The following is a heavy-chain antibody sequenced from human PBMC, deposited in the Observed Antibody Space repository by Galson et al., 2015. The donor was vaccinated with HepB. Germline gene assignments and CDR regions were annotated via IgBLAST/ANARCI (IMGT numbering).Heavy chain of an antibody. CDR3: ARQGDYGDYLSYYGMDV. J-gene: IGHJ6*02. Sequence: SGAEVKKPGESLKISCKGSGYSFTRYWIGWVRQMPGKGLEWMGIIYPGDSDTRYSPSFQGQVTISADKSITTAYLQWSSLKASDTAMYYCARQGDYGDYLSYYGMDVWGQGTTVTVSS. D-gene: IGHD4-17*01. CDR1: GYSFTRYW. V-gene: IGHV5-51*01. CDR2: IYPGDSDT.